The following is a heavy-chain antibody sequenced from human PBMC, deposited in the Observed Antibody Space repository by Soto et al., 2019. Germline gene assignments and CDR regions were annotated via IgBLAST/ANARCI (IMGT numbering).Heavy chain of an antibody. Sequence: SETLSLTCTVSSSPINSRYYWGWIRQTPGKGLEWVASIYHSGSTHYNPSLKSRATIPVDTSNNQFSLRLSSVTAADTAIYYCARNTSGRNFDYWGQGTQVTV. V-gene: IGHV4-38-2*02. J-gene: IGHJ4*02. CDR3: ARNTSGRNFDY. D-gene: IGHD6-25*01. CDR1: SSPINSRYY. CDR2: IYHSGST.